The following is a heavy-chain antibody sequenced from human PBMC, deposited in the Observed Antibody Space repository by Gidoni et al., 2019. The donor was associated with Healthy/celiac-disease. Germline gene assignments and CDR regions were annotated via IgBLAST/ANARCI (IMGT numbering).Heavy chain of an antibody. J-gene: IGHJ4*02. D-gene: IGHD1-26*01. CDR3: AKDRWEWPDY. V-gene: IGHV3-23*01. CDR1: GFTFSSYA. Sequence: EVQLLASVGGLVQPGGSLRLSGAASGFTFSSYAMSWVRQAPGKGMEWVSAISGSGGSTYYADSVKGRFTISRDNSKNTLYLKMNSLRAEDTAVYYCAKDRWEWPDYWGQGTLVTVSS. CDR2: ISGSGGST.